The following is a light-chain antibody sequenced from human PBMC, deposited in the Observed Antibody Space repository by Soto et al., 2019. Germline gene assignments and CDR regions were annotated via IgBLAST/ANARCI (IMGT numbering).Light chain of an antibody. J-gene: IGKJ4*01. CDR1: QGIRNY. V-gene: IGKV1-17*01. CDR2: AAS. CDR3: LQHNTSPIT. Sequence: DIQMTQSPSSLSASVGDRVTITCRASQGIRNYLGWYQQKTAKAPKRLIYAASSLQSGVPSRFSGSGSGTAFTLPISSMQPEDFATYYCLQHNTSPITFGGVTKVEI.